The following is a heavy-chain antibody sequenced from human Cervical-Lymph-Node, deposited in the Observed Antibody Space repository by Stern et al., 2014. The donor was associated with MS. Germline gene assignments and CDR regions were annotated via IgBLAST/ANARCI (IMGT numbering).Heavy chain of an antibody. D-gene: IGHD3/OR15-3a*01. Sequence: VQLVQSGAEVKKPGASVKVSCKASGYTFTSHYMHWVRQAPGQGLEWEGIINPSGDSASYAQKFQGRLTMTRDTSTSTVYMELSSLRSEDTAVYYCASGTGSKRPTGNYWGQGTLVTVSS. J-gene: IGHJ4*02. CDR3: ASGTGSKRPTGNY. CDR2: INPSGDSA. CDR1: GYTFTSHY. V-gene: IGHV1-46*01.